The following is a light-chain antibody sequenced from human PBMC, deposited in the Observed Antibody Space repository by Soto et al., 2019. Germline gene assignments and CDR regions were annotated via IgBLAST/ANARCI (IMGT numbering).Light chain of an antibody. J-gene: IGKJ3*01. V-gene: IGKV1-39*01. CDR3: QQGSTAPFT. Sequence: DIQMTQSPSSLSASVGDRVTITCRASQSINIYVNWFQQRPGKAPELLIYGASTLQSGVPSRFSGSGSGTHFTLTISSLQPEDCASYYCQQGSTAPFTFGTGTKVHV. CDR1: QSINIY. CDR2: GAS.